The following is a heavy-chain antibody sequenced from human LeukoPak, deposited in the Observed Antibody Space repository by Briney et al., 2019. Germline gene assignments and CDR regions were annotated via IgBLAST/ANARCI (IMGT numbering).Heavy chain of an antibody. V-gene: IGHV4-59*01. CDR3: ARDMESGSTRGRAFNI. CDR1: GGSISSYY. J-gene: IGHJ3*02. Sequence: SETLSLTCTVSGGSISSYYWSWIRQPPGKGLELIGSIYYSGTTNYNPSLKTRVTISVDTSKNQFSLKLSSVTAADTAMYFCARDMESGSTRGRAFNIWGQGTMVTVSS. CDR2: IYYSGTT. D-gene: IGHD1-26*01.